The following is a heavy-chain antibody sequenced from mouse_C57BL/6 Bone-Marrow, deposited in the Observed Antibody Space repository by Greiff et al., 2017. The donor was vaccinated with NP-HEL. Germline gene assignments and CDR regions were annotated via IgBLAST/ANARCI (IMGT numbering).Heavy chain of an antibody. D-gene: IGHD1-1*01. CDR3: ARRVVSYWYFDV. CDR2: INPNNGGT. J-gene: IGHJ1*03. Sequence: EVQLQQSGPELVKPGASVKISCKASGYTFTDYYMNWVKQSHGKSLEWIGDINPNNGGTSYNQKFKGKATLTVDKSSSTAYMELRSLTSEDSAVYYCARRVVSYWYFDVWGTGTTVTVSS. V-gene: IGHV1-26*01. CDR1: GYTFTDYY.